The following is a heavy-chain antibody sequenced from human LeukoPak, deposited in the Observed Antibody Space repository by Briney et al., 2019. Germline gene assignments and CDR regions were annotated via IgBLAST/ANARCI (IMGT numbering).Heavy chain of an antibody. Sequence: PGRSLRLSCAASGFTFSSYAMHWVRQAPGKGMEWVAVISYDGRNKYYADSVKGRFTISRDNAKNSLYLQMNSLRAEDTAVYYCARTYSSWYYFDYWGQGTLVTVSS. D-gene: IGHD6-6*01. J-gene: IGHJ4*02. CDR3: ARTYSSWYYFDY. V-gene: IGHV3-30-3*01. CDR1: GFTFSSYA. CDR2: ISYDGRNK.